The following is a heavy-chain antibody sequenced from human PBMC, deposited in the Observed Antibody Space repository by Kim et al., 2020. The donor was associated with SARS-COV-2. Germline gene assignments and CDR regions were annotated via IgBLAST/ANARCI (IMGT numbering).Heavy chain of an antibody. Sequence: SETLSLTCTVSGGSISSYYWSWIRQPPGKGLEWIGYIYYSGSTNYNPSLKSRVTISVDTSKNQFSLKLSSVTAADTAVYYCARVDDFWSGNGMDVWGQGTTVTVSS. CDR3: ARVDDFWSGNGMDV. J-gene: IGHJ6*02. CDR1: GGSISSYY. CDR2: IYYSGST. D-gene: IGHD3-3*01. V-gene: IGHV4-59*01.